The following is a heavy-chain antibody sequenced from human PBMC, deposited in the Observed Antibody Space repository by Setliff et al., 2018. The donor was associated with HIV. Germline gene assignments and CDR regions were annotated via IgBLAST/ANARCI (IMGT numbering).Heavy chain of an antibody. D-gene: IGHD3-16*01. CDR2: INHSGST. CDR1: GGSFSGYY. Sequence: SETLSLTCAVYGGSFSGYYWSWIRQPPGKGLEWIGEINHSGSTNYNPSLKSRVTISLDTSRNQFSLDLKSVTAADTAVYFCVSQYGWGSYLNHWSQGTLVTVSS. J-gene: IGHJ4*02. CDR3: VSQYGWGSYLNH. V-gene: IGHV4-34*01.